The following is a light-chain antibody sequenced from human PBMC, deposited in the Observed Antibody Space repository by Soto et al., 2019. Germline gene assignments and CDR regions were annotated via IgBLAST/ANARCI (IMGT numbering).Light chain of an antibody. CDR3: SSYTSSSTLGYV. Sequence: QSVLTQPASVSGSPGQSITISCTGTSSDVGGYNYVSWYQQHLGKAPKLMIYDVSNRPSGVSNRFSGSKSGNTASLTISGLQAEDDADYYCSSYTSSSTLGYVFGTGTKVTVL. V-gene: IGLV2-14*01. CDR1: SSDVGGYNY. CDR2: DVS. J-gene: IGLJ1*01.